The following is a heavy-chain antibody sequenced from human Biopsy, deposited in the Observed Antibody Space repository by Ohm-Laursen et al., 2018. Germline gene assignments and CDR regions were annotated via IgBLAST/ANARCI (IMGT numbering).Heavy chain of an antibody. CDR2: IITFFRTV. D-gene: IGHD3-9*01. V-gene: IGHV1-69*01. CDR3: APQTPRDPDILTGAYHYDMAV. J-gene: IGHJ6*02. Sequence: ASSVKVSCKASGGSFNSLDLSWVRQAPGQGLEWMGGIITFFRTVNYAQNFQGRLTITADEFTDTAYMELRSLRSEDTAVYYCAPQTPRDPDILTGAYHYDMAVWGQGTTVTVSS. CDR1: GGSFNSLD.